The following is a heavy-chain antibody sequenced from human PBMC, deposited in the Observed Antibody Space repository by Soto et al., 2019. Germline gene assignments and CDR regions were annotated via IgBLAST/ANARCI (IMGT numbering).Heavy chain of an antibody. V-gene: IGHV3-21*01. D-gene: IGHD4-17*01. CDR2: ISSSSSYI. CDR3: AREDDYGDLHFDY. CDR1: GFTFSSYS. J-gene: IGHJ4*02. Sequence: PGGSLRLSCAASGFTFSSYSMNWVRQAPGKGLEWVSSISSSSSYIYYADSAKGRFTISRDNAKNSLYLQMNSLRAEDTAVYYCAREDDYGDLHFDYWGLGTLVTVSS.